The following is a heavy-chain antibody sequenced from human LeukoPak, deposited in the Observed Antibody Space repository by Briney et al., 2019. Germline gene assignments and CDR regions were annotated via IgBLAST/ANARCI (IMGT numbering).Heavy chain of an antibody. D-gene: IGHD4-23*01. V-gene: IGHV3-15*01. CDR2: TIGGNGPA. CDR3: TWMATVVTVDI. CDR1: DLSSRDAW. J-gene: IGHJ4*02. Sequence: GGPFGFSGPAPDLSSRDAWRCWVRKAQGKGRKWIGRTIGGNGPADYAAPVKGRFTISRDYSKDTMYLHMNSLKTEDTAVYYCTWMATVVTVDIWGQGTLVTVSS.